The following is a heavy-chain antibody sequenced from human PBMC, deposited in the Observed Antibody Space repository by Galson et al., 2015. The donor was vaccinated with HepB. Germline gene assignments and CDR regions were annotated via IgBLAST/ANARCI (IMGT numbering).Heavy chain of an antibody. CDR1: GFYFSSYW. Sequence: SLRLSCAASGFYFSSYWMSWVRQAPGKGLEWVANIRQDGSAKYYVDSVKGRFTISRDNAKNSLHLQMISLRAEDTAVYYCARDQGEYGDYDILNSWGQGILVTVSS. J-gene: IGHJ4*02. CDR2: IRQDGSAK. D-gene: IGHD4-17*01. V-gene: IGHV3-7*01. CDR3: ARDQGEYGDYDILNS.